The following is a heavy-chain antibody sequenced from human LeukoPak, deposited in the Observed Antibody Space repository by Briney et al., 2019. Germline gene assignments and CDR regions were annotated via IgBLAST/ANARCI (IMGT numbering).Heavy chain of an antibody. V-gene: IGHV1-2*02. J-gene: IGHJ4*02. CDR2: INPNSGGT. Sequence: ASVKVSCKASGYTFTSYGISWVRQAPGQGLEWMGWINPNSGGTNYAQKFQGRVTMTRDTSISTAYMELSRLRSDDTAVYYCARGGLRFLEWSKGDDYWGQGTLVTVSS. D-gene: IGHD3-3*01. CDR3: ARGGLRFLEWSKGDDY. CDR1: GYTFTSYG.